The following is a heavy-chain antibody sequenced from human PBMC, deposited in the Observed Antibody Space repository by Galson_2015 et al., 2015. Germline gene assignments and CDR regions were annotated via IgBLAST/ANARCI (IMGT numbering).Heavy chain of an antibody. CDR3: TSGLGLLKGFDY. Sequence: LRLSCAASGFTFSSYGMHWVRQAPGKGLEWVAVIWYDGSNQDYADSVKGRFTISRDNSKNTLYLQMYSLRVEDTAVYYCTSGLGLLKGFDYWGQGTLVTVSS. J-gene: IGHJ4*02. CDR2: IWYDGSNQ. CDR1: GFTFSSYG. V-gene: IGHV3-33*01. D-gene: IGHD2-15*01.